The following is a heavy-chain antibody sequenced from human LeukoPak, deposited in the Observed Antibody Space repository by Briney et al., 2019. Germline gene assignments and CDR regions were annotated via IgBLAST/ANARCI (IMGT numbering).Heavy chain of an antibody. CDR1: GDSSRSSSYY. CDR2: MSYGGST. J-gene: IGHJ4*02. Sequence: SETLSLTCTVSGDSSRSSSYYWGWIRQPPGKGLEWIGSMSYGGSTDYNTSLKSRVTISVDTSKNQFSLELSSVTAADTAVYYCAKVSDRDSSGYYWGFEYWGQGTLVTVSS. CDR3: AKVSDRDSSGYYWGFEY. V-gene: IGHV4-39*01. D-gene: IGHD3-22*01.